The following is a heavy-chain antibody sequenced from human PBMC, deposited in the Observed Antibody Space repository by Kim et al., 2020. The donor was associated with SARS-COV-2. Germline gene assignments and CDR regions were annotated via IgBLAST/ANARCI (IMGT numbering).Heavy chain of an antibody. V-gene: IGHV4-61*09. CDR1: GGSIIRGNYY. Sequence: SETLSLTCSVSGGSIIRGNYYWSWIRQPAGKEMEWIGHIYTTGSTNYNPSLGSRVAISRDTSKNQFSLSLTSVTAADTAIYYCASGGGVTGYYYYAMNLWGQGTTVTVSS. CDR3: ASGGGVTGYYYYAMNL. CDR2: IYTTGST. D-gene: IGHD3-9*01. J-gene: IGHJ6*02.